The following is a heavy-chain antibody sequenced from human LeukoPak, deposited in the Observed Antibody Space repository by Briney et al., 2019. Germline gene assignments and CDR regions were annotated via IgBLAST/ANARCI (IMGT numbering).Heavy chain of an antibody. V-gene: IGHV1-2*02. D-gene: IGHD3-22*01. CDR1: GYTFTGYY. CDR2: INPNSGGT. J-gene: IGHJ4*02. Sequence: ASVTVSCKASGYTFTGYYMHWVRQAPGQGLEWMGWINPNSGGTNYAQKFQGRVTMTRDTSISTAYMELSRLRSDDTAVYYCAREYYYDSSAFDYWGQGTLVTVSS. CDR3: AREYYYDSSAFDY.